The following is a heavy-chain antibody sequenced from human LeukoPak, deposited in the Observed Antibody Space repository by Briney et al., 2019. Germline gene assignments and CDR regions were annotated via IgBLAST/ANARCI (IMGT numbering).Heavy chain of an antibody. Sequence: SQTLSLTCGVSGGSISTTNWWTWVRQPPGEGLEWIGEVHLSGRTHYNPSLESRVTMSVDMSENHISLRLTSVTAADTAVYYCAREGGPYRPLDYSGQGTLVTVSS. CDR3: AREGGPYRPLDY. CDR2: VHLSGRT. J-gene: IGHJ4*02. V-gene: IGHV4-4*02. CDR1: GGSISTTNW.